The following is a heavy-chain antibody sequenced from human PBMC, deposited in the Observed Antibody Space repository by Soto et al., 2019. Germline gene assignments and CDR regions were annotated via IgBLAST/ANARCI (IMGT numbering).Heavy chain of an antibody. Sequence: VASVKVSCKASGYTFTSYAMHWVRQAPGQRLEWMGWINAGNGNTKYSQKFQGRVTITRDTSASTAYMELSSLRSEDTAVYYCARGTDYGDYNWFDPWGQGTLVTVSS. J-gene: IGHJ5*02. CDR3: ARGTDYGDYNWFDP. V-gene: IGHV1-3*01. CDR1: GYTFTSYA. CDR2: INAGNGNT. D-gene: IGHD4-17*01.